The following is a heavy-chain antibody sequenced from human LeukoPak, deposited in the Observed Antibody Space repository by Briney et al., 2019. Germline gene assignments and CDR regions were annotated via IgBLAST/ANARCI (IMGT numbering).Heavy chain of an antibody. CDR2: IYYSGST. CDR3: ARDPTTGYSSEVWFDP. CDR1: GGSISSYY. Sequence: SETLSLTCTVSGGSISSYYWSWIRQPPGKGLEWIGYIYYSGSTNYNPSLKSRVTISVDTSKNQFSLKLSSVTAADTAVYYCARDPTTGYSSEVWFDPWGQGTLVTVSS. V-gene: IGHV4-59*12. D-gene: IGHD6-25*01. J-gene: IGHJ5*02.